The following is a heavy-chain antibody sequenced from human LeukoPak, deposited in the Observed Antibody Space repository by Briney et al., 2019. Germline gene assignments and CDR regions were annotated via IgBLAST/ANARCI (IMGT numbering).Heavy chain of an antibody. CDR1: GASMSNYH. Sequence: SETLSLTCAVSGASMSNYHWSWIRQPPGRGLEYIGYVYNSGSTFYNPSLKSRVTMSADTSRKQFSLKLTSVTATDTAVYYCARGTGGYRFDPWGQGILVTVSS. J-gene: IGHJ5*02. V-gene: IGHV4-59*01. D-gene: IGHD1-1*01. CDR3: ARGTGGYRFDP. CDR2: VYNSGST.